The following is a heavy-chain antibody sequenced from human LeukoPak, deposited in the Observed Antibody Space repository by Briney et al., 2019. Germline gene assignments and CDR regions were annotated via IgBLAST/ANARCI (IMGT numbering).Heavy chain of an antibody. J-gene: IGHJ3*02. V-gene: IGHV4-30-2*06. CDR2: IYHSGST. CDR1: GGSISSGAYS. Sequence: SQTLSLTCTVSGGSISSGAYSWDWIRQSPGKGLEWIGYIYHSGSTYYNPSLQSRVTISLDRSKNQFSLKLSSVTAADTAVYYCAREIMAAFDIWGQGTMVTVSS. CDR3: AREIMAAFDI.